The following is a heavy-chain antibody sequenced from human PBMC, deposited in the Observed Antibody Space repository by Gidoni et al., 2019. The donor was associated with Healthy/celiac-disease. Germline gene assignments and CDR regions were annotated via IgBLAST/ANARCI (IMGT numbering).Heavy chain of an antibody. D-gene: IGHD3-22*01. CDR1: GGSISSGSYY. J-gene: IGHJ4*02. Sequence: QVQLQESGPGLVKPSQTLSLTCPVSGGSISSGSYYWSWIRQPAGKGLEWIGRIYTSGSTNYNPSLKSRVTISVDTSKNQFSLKLSSVTAADTAVYYCASSGYYYDSSGYPGGYYFDYWGQGTLVTVSS. CDR2: IYTSGST. V-gene: IGHV4-61*02. CDR3: ASSGYYYDSSGYPGGYYFDY.